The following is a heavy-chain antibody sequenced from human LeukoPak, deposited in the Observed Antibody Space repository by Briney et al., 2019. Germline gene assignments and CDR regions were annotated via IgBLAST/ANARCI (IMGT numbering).Heavy chain of an antibody. CDR3: AKDYYDSSGYYEGAEYFQH. D-gene: IGHD3-22*01. CDR2: ISGSGGST. J-gene: IGHJ1*01. Sequence: GGSLRLSCAASGFTFSSYAMSWVRQAPGKGLEWVSAISGSGGSTYYADSVKGRFTISRDNSKNTLYLQMNSLRAEDTAVYYCAKDYYDSSGYYEGAEYFQHWGQGTLVTVSS. CDR1: GFTFSSYA. V-gene: IGHV3-23*01.